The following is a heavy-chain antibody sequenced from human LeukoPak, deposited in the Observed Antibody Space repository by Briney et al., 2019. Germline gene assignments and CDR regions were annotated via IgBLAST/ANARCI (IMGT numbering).Heavy chain of an antibody. CDR2: IYYSGST. Sequence: SETLSFTCTVSGGSISSYYWSWIRQPPGKGLEWIGYIYYSGSTNYNPSLKSRVTISVDTSKNQFSLKLSSVTAADTAVYYCARHSARSGWYFDLWGRGTLVTVSS. CDR3: ARHSARSGWYFDL. V-gene: IGHV4-59*08. CDR1: GGSISSYY. J-gene: IGHJ2*01. D-gene: IGHD6-25*01.